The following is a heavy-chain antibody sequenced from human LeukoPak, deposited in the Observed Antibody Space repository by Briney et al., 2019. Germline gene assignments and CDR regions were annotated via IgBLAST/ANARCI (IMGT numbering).Heavy chain of an antibody. CDR2: IRYSGST. J-gene: IGHJ5*02. CDR3: AKRRGGSSELDP. CDR1: GGSISSYS. V-gene: IGHV4-59*04. D-gene: IGHD6-6*01. Sequence: PETRSPTCRLAGGSISSYSSSWIRQPPGKGLEWIGNIRYSGSTYYSPSLKSRVTISLDTSKNQFSLKLTSMTAADTAVYYCAKRRGGSSELDPWGQGTLVTVS.